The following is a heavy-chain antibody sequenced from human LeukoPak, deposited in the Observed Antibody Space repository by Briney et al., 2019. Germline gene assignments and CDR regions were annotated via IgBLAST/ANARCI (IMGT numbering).Heavy chain of an antibody. J-gene: IGHJ6*03. D-gene: IGHD2-2*01. CDR2: ISAYNGNT. V-gene: IGHV1-18*01. Sequence: ASVKVSCKAPGYTFTSYGISWVRQAPGQGLEGMGWISAYNGNTNYAQKLQGRVTMTTDTSTSTANMELRSLRSEDTAVYYCARGPCSSTSCHVSYYYYMDVWGKGTTVTVSS. CDR3: ARGPCSSTSCHVSYYYYMDV. CDR1: GYTFTSYG.